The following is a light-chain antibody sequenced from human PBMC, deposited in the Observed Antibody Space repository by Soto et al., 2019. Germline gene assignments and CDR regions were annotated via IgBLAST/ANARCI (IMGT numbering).Light chain of an antibody. J-gene: IGLJ2*01. CDR3: QSYDSSLSASV. V-gene: IGLV1-40*01. Sequence: QSVRTQPPSVSRAPGQRVTISCTGSSSNIGAAYDVHWYQQFPGTAPKLLIYVNSNRPSGVPDRFSGSKSGTSASLAITGLQAEDEAHYYCQSYDSSLSASVFGGGTKLTFL. CDR1: SSNIGAAYD. CDR2: VNS.